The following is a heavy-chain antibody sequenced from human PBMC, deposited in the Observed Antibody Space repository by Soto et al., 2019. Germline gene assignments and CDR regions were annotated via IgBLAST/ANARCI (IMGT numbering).Heavy chain of an antibody. Sequence: GESLKISCKGSGYVFTNFWIGWVRQMPGKGLEWMGVIYPGDSDARYSPSFQGQVTISVDTSINTAFLRWNSLTASDTAMYYCARQADYNILTGYFYYFDYWGQGSLVTVSS. J-gene: IGHJ4*02. CDR2: IYPGDSDA. D-gene: IGHD3-9*01. CDR1: GYVFTNFW. V-gene: IGHV5-51*01. CDR3: ARQADYNILTGYFYYFDY.